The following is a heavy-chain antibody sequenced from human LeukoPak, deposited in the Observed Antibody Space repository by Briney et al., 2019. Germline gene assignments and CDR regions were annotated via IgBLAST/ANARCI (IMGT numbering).Heavy chain of an antibody. CDR3: TRDLMDYDVSTGLHHYYMDV. V-gene: IGHV3-23*01. D-gene: IGHD3-9*01. Sequence: GGSLRLSCAASGFTFSRYAMSWVRQAPGKGLEWVSAISGSGGSTYYADSVKGRFTISRDNSKNTLYLQMNTLRVEDTAVYYCTRDLMDYDVSTGLHHYYMDVWGQGTTVTVSS. CDR2: ISGSGGST. J-gene: IGHJ6*02. CDR1: GFTFSRYA.